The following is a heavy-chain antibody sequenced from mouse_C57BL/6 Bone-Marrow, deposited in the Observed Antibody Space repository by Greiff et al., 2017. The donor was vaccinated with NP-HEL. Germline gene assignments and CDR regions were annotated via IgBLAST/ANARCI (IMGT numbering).Heavy chain of an antibody. CDR3: AREDHYYGSSYPFDWYFDV. J-gene: IGHJ1*03. CDR2: INPYNGGT. Sequence: VQLQQSGPVLVKPGASVKMSCKASGYTFTDYYMNWVKQSHGKSLEWIGVINPYNGGTSYNQKFKGKATLTVDKSSSTAYMELNSLTSEYSAVYYCAREDHYYGSSYPFDWYFDVWGTGTTVTVSS. CDR1: GYTFTDYY. V-gene: IGHV1-19*01. D-gene: IGHD1-1*01.